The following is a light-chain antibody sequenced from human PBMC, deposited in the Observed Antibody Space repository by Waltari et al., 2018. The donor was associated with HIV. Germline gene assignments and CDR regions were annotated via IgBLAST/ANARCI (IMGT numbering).Light chain of an antibody. Sequence: QSVLTQPAYVSGPPGPSLTIPCTGTRSYDGGYNHVSWYQTHPGKVPKLMIFYVHKRPAGISSRFSVSKSGNTASLTISGLQAEDEADYYCSSYKRGSALEVFGGGTKLTVL. CDR2: YVH. V-gene: IGLV2-14*03. J-gene: IGLJ3*02. CDR3: SSYKRGSALEV. CDR1: RSYDGGYNH.